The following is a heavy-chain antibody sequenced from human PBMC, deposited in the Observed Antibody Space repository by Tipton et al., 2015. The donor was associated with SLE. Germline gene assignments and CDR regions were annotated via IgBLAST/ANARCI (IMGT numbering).Heavy chain of an antibody. D-gene: IGHD3-3*01. Sequence: GLVKPSETLSLTCTVSGGSISSSSYSWGWIRQPPGKGLEWIGTIYFSGTSYYNPSLQSRVIISVDTSKNQFSLKLSSVTAADTAVYYCAREPRSGYHDYWGQGTLVIVSS. CDR1: GGSISSSSYS. CDR3: AREPRSGYHDY. V-gene: IGHV4-39*07. J-gene: IGHJ4*02. CDR2: IYFSGTS.